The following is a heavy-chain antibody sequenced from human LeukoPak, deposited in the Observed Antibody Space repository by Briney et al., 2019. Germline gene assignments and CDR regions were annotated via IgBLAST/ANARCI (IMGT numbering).Heavy chain of an antibody. CDR2: IYYSGST. CDR1: GGSISNYY. V-gene: IGHV4-59*01. J-gene: IGHJ6*03. Sequence: SETLSLTCTVSGGSISNYYWSWIRQPPGKGLEWIGYIYYSGSTNYNPSLKSRVTISVGTSKNQFSLKLSSVTAADTAVYYCARTGDGYNYYNYYYMDVWGKGTTVTVTS. D-gene: IGHD5-24*01. CDR3: ARTGDGYNYYNYYYMDV.